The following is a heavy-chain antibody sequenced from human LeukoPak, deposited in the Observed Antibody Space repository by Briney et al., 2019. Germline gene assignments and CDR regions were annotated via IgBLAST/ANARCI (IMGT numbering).Heavy chain of an antibody. J-gene: IGHJ4*02. CDR2: INSGGSST. V-gene: IGHV3-74*01. CDR3: ARGPYSAVLDY. D-gene: IGHD2-21*01. CDR1: GFTFSGYW. Sequence: GGSLRLSCAASGFTFSGYWMHWVRQAPGKGLVWVSRINSGGSSTTYADSVKGRFTISRDNAKNTLYLQMNSLRAEDTAVYYCARGPYSAVLDYWGLGTQVTVSS.